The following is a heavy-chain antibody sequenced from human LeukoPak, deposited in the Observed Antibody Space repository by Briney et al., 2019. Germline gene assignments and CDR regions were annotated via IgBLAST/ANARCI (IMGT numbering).Heavy chain of an antibody. D-gene: IGHD3-22*01. J-gene: IGHJ3*02. CDR3: ARLAYYDSSFSI. Sequence: ASVKVSCKASGYTFTGYYMHWVRQAPGQGLEWMGWINPNSGGTNCAQKFQGRVTMTRDTSISTAYMELSRLRSDDTAVYYCARLAYYDSSFSIWGQGTMVTVSS. CDR2: INPNSGGT. V-gene: IGHV1-2*02. CDR1: GYTFTGYY.